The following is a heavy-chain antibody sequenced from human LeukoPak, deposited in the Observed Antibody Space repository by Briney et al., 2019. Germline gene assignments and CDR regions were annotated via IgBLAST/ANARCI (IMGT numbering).Heavy chain of an antibody. D-gene: IGHD1-7*01. CDR1: GGTFSSYA. Sequence: ASVKVSCKASGGTFSSYAISWLRQAPGQGLEWMGWISAYNGNTNYAQKLQGRVTMTIDTSTSTAYMELRSLRSDDTAVYYCARGSWNYSVPSDYWGQGTLVTVSS. CDR3: ARGSWNYSVPSDY. CDR2: ISAYNGNT. J-gene: IGHJ4*02. V-gene: IGHV1-18*01.